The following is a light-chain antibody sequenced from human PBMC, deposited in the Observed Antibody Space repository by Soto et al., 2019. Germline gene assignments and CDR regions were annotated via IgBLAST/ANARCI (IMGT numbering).Light chain of an antibody. J-gene: IGKJ1*01. V-gene: IGKV3-20*01. CDR1: RSFRGNY. CDR2: GAS. Sequence: EIVLTQSPGTLSFSPGERSTLSCRASRSFRGNYLAWYQQKPGQAPRLLIYGASSRATGIPDRFSGSGSGTDFTLSISRLEPEDIAVYYCQQYGISPRTFGQGTKVDIK. CDR3: QQYGISPRT.